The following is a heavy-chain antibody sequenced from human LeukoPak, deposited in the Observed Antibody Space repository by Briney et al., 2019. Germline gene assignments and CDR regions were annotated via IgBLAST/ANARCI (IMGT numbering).Heavy chain of an antibody. J-gene: IGHJ4*02. CDR3: AKSDYPKGY. CDR1: GFTFSSYS. CDR2: ISSSSSDI. V-gene: IGHV3-21*01. D-gene: IGHD4-17*01. Sequence: PGGSLRLSCAASGFTFSSYSMNWVRQAPGKGLEWVSSISSSSSDIYYADSVKGRFTISRDNAKNSLYLQMNSLRAEDTAVYCAKSDYPKGYWGQGTLVTVSS.